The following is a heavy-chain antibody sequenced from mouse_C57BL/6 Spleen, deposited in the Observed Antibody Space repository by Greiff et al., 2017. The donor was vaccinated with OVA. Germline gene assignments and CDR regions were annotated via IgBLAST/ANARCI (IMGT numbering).Heavy chain of an antibody. V-gene: IGHV5-9-1*02. D-gene: IGHD1-1*01. CDR1: GFTFSSYA. CDR2: ISSGGDYI. J-gene: IGHJ2*01. Sequence: EVMLVESGAGLVKPGGSLKLSCAASGFTFSSYAMSWVRQTPEKRLEWVAYISSGGDYIYYADTVKGRFTISRDNARNTLYLQMSSLKSEDTAMYYCTREGYYYGSDYWGQGTTLTVSS. CDR3: TREGYYYGSDY.